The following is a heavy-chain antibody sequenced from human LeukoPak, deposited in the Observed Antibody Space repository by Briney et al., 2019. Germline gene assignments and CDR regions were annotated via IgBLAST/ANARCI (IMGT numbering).Heavy chain of an antibody. CDR2: ISTYNGNT. V-gene: IGHV1-18*01. Sequence: ASVKVSCKASGYTFTSYSFSWVRQAPGQGLEWMGWISTYNGNTNYAEKLQGRVTMTTDTSTSTAYLELRSLRSDDTAVYYCARKALNLGALGYWGQGTLVTVSS. CDR3: ARKALNLGALGY. CDR1: GYTFTSYS. J-gene: IGHJ4*02. D-gene: IGHD3-16*01.